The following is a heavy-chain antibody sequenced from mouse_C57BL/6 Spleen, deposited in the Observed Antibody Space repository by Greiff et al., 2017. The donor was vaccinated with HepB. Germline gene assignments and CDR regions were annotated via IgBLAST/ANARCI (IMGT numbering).Heavy chain of an antibody. CDR2: IHPNSGST. Sequence: VQLQQSGAELVKPGASVKLSCKASGYTFTSYWMHWVKQRPGQGLEWIGMIHPNSGSTNYNEKFKSKATLTVDKSSSTAYMQLSSLTSEDSAVYYCARDYGSIYYYAMDYWGQGTSVTVSS. CDR3: ARDYGSIYYYAMDY. D-gene: IGHD1-1*01. CDR1: GYTFTSYW. V-gene: IGHV1-64*01. J-gene: IGHJ4*01.